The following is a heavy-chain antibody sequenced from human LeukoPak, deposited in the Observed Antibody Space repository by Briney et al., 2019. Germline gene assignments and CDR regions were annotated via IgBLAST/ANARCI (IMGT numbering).Heavy chain of an antibody. J-gene: IGHJ4*02. CDR1: GGSFSGYY. Sequence: SETLSLTCAVYGGSFSGYYWSWIRQPPGKGLEWIGEINHSGSTNYNPSLKSRVTISVDTSKNQFSLKPSSVTAADTAVYYCARGRFNRYYGSGSYYNFDYWGQGTLVTVSS. D-gene: IGHD3-10*01. CDR3: ARGRFNRYYGSGSYYNFDY. CDR2: INHSGST. V-gene: IGHV4-34*01.